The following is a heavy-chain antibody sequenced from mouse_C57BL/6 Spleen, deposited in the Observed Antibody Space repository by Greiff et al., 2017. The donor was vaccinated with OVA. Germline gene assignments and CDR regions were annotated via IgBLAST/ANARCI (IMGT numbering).Heavy chain of an antibody. CDR2: IWTGGGT. J-gene: IGHJ2*01. Sequence: QVQLQQSGPGLVAPSQSLSITCTVSGFSLTSYAISWVRQPPGKGLEWLGVIWTGGGTNYNSALKSRLSISKDNSKSQVFLKMNSLQTDDTARYYCARNAITTVVAEVYYFDYWGQGTTLTVSS. CDR3: ARNAITTVVAEVYYFDY. CDR1: GFSLTSYA. D-gene: IGHD1-1*01. V-gene: IGHV2-9-1*01.